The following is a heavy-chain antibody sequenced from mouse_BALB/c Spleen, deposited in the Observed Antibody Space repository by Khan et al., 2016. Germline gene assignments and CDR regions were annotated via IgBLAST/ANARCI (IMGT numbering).Heavy chain of an antibody. D-gene: IGHD1-2*01. CDR2: ISYSGST. Sequence: EVQLQESGPGLVKPSQSLSLTCTVTGYSITSDYAWNWIRQFPGNKLEWMGYISYSGSTSYNPSLKSRISITRDTSKNQFFLQLNSVTTEDTATYYCARWAYGLYYFDYWGQGTTLTVSS. CDR3: ARWAYGLYYFDY. V-gene: IGHV3-2*02. J-gene: IGHJ2*01. CDR1: GYSITSDYA.